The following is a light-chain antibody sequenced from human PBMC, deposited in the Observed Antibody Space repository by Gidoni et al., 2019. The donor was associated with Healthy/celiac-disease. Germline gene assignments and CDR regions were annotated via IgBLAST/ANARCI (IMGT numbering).Light chain of an antibody. CDR2: QDS. Sequence: SYQLTQPPSVSVSPGQTASITCSGDKLGDKYASWYQQKPGQSTVLVIYQDSKRPSGIPERFSGSNSGNTATLTISGTQAMDEADYYCQAWDSSTAVFGGGTKLTVL. CDR3: QAWDSSTAV. CDR1: KLGDKY. V-gene: IGLV3-1*01. J-gene: IGLJ2*01.